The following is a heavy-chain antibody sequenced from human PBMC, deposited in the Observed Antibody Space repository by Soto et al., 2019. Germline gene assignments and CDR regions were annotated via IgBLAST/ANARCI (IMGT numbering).Heavy chain of an antibody. Sequence: GGSLRLSCAASGFTFSSYWMSWVRQAPGKGLEWVANIKQDGSEKYYVDSVKGRFTISRDNAKNSLYLQMNSLRAEDTAVYYCARDQNYDYIWGIPDYWGQGTLVTVS. V-gene: IGHV3-7*01. D-gene: IGHD3-16*01. CDR1: GFTFSSYW. J-gene: IGHJ4*02. CDR2: IKQDGSEK. CDR3: ARDQNYDYIWGIPDY.